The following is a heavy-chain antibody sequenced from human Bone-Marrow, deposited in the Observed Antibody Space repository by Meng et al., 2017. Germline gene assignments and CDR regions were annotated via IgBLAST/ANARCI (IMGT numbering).Heavy chain of an antibody. J-gene: IGHJ4*02. D-gene: IGHD6-13*01. Sequence: EVQLVESGGGLVQPGGSLRLSCSASGFTVSNNYMSWVSQARGKGLEWVAYIDSGGNTLYADSVKGRFIISRDNSKNTLSLQMNSLRAEDTAVYYCARSFIAAAGGGYWGQGTLVTVSS. CDR1: GFTVSNNY. CDR2: IDSGGNT. V-gene: IGHV3-66*01. CDR3: ARSFIAAAGGGY.